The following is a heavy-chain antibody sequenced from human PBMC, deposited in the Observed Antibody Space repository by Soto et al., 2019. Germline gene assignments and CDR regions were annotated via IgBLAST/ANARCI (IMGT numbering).Heavy chain of an antibody. J-gene: IGHJ4*02. V-gene: IGHV1-2*02. CDR1: GYTFTGYY. D-gene: IGHD6-19*01. Sequence: ASVKVSCKASGYTFTGYYLHWVRQAPGQGLEWMGWINPNSGGTNYAQKFQGRVTMTRDTSISTAYMELSRLSSDDTADYYCARMYTSGWKYFDYWGQGTQVTVSS. CDR3: ARMYTSGWKYFDY. CDR2: INPNSGGT.